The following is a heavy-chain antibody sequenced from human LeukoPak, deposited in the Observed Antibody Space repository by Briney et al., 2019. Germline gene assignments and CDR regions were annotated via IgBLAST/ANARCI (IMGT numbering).Heavy chain of an antibody. CDR2: IYHSGGT. V-gene: IGHV4-38-2*02. CDR1: SYFITSGYY. Sequence: ASETLSLTCTVSSYFITSGYYWGWIRQPPGKGLEWIGNIYHSGGTYYNPSLKSRVTMSVDTSKNQFSLKLNSVTAADTAVYYCARVPHEETSFGMVFYWFDPWGQGTLVTVSS. J-gene: IGHJ5*02. CDR3: ARVPHEETSFGMVFYWFDP. D-gene: IGHD3-3*01.